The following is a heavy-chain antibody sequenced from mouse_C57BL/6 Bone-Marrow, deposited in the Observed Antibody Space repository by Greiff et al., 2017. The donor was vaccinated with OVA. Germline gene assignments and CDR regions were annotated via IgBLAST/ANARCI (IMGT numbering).Heavy chain of an antibody. J-gene: IGHJ2*01. CDR3: ARSGSSGYNYFDY. V-gene: IGHV1-81*01. Sequence: QRVESGAELARPGASVKLSCKASGYTFTSYGISWVKQRTGQGLEWIGEIYPRSGNTYYNEKFKGKATLTADKSSSTAYMELRSLTSEDSAVYFCARSGSSGYNYFDYWGQGTTLTVSS. CDR1: GYTFTSYG. CDR2: IYPRSGNT. D-gene: IGHD3-2*02.